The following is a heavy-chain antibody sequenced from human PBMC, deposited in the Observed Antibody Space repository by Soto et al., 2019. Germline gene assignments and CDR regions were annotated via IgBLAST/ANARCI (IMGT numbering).Heavy chain of an antibody. V-gene: IGHV1-69*12. Sequence: QVQLVQSGAEVKKPGSSVKVSCKASGGTFSSYAISWVRQAPGQGLEWMGGIIPIFGTANYAQKFQGRVTITAAESTSTAYIELSSLRSDATAVYYCSTMKLFYQYYYYGIDVLFQGTTVTVSS. CDR3: STMKLFYQYYYYGIDV. D-gene: IGHD3-16*02. J-gene: IGHJ6*02. CDR1: GGTFSSYA. CDR2: IIPIFGTA.